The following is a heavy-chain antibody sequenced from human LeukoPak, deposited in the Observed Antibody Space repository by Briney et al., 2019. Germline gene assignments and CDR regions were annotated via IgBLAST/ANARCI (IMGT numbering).Heavy chain of an antibody. Sequence: GGSLRLSCAASGFTFSSYRMTWVRQAPGKGLEWVSSISRSSSYIYYADSVKGRFTISRDNAKNSLYLQMNSLRAEDTAVYYCAKASSWYPTFDYWGQGTLVTVSS. CDR1: GFTFSSYR. J-gene: IGHJ4*02. D-gene: IGHD6-13*01. CDR2: ISRSSSYI. CDR3: AKASSWYPTFDY. V-gene: IGHV3-21*04.